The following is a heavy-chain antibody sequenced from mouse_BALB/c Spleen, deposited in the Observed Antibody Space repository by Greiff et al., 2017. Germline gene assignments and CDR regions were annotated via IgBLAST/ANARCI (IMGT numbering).Heavy chain of an antibody. V-gene: IGHV1-80*01. CDR3: ASNCPFAY. D-gene: IGHD4-1*01. Sequence: VQLQESGAELVRPGSSVKISCKASGYAFSSYWMNWVKQRPGQGLEWIGQIYPGDGDTNYNGKFKGKATLTADKSSSTAYMQLSSLTSDDSAVYFCASNCPFAYWGQGTLVTVSA. J-gene: IGHJ3*01. CDR1: GYAFSSYW. CDR2: IYPGDGDT.